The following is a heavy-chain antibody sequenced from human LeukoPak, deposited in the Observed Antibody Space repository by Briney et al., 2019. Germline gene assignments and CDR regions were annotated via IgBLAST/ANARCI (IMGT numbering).Heavy chain of an antibody. CDR2: INHSGST. J-gene: IGHJ4*02. Sequence: PSETLSLTCAVYGGSFSGYYWSWIRQPPGKGLEWIGEINHSGSTNYNPSLKSRVTISVDTSKNQFSLKLSSVTAADTAVHYCSSYPYDSSGGLFDYWGQGTLVTVSS. CDR1: GGSFSGYY. V-gene: IGHV4-34*01. CDR3: SSYPYDSSGGLFDY. D-gene: IGHD3-22*01.